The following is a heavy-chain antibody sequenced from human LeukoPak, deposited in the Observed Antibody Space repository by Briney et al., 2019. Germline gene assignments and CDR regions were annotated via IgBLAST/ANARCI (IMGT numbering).Heavy chain of an antibody. J-gene: IGHJ4*02. V-gene: IGHV3-30-3*01. CDR1: GFTFSSYA. Sequence: PGRSLRLSCAASGFTFSSYAMHWVRQAPGKGLEWVAVISYDGSNKYYADSVKGRFTISRDNSKNTLYLQMNNLRAEDTAVYYCARDPEQRWGQGTLVTVSS. CDR3: ARDPEQR. D-gene: IGHD6-25*01. CDR2: ISYDGSNK.